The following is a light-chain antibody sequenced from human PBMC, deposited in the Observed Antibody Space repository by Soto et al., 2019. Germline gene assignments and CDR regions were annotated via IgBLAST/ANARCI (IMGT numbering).Light chain of an antibody. J-gene: IGLJ1*01. CDR3: SSYAGSNHPYV. Sequence: QSALTQPPSASGSPGQSVTISCTGTSGDIGGYDYASWYQQHPGKAPKLMIYEVTKRPLGVPDRFSGSKSGNTASLTVSGLQAEDEADYYCSSYAGSNHPYVFGTGTKLTVL. CDR1: SGDIGGYDY. CDR2: EVT. V-gene: IGLV2-8*01.